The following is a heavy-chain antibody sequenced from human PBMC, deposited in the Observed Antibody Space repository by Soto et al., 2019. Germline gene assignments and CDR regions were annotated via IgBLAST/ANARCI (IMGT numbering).Heavy chain of an antibody. D-gene: IGHD3-3*01. CDR3: SKDLQTECWSGYYYYYYYMDV. J-gene: IGHJ6*03. CDR1: GFTFSSYA. V-gene: IGHV3-23*01. Sequence: GGSLRLSCAASGFTFSSYAMSWVRQAPGKGLEWVSAISGSGGSTYYADSVKGRFTISRDNSKNTLYLQMSSLRAEDTAVYYCSKDLQTECWSGYYYYYYYMDVWGKGTTVTVSS. CDR2: ISGSGGST.